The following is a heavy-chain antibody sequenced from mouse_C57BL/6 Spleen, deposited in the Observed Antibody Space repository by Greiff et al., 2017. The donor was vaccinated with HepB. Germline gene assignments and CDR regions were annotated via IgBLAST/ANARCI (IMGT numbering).Heavy chain of an antibody. J-gene: IGHJ2*01. CDR3: ARSADDYDGLYFDY. CDR2: IYPSDSET. Sequence: QVQLQQPGAELVRPGSSVKLSCKASGYTFTSYWMDWVKQRPGQGLEWIGNIYPSDSETHYNQKFKDKATLTVDKSSSTAYMQRSSLTSEDSAVYYCARSADDYDGLYFDYWGQGTTLTVSS. V-gene: IGHV1-61*01. D-gene: IGHD2-4*01. CDR1: GYTFTSYW.